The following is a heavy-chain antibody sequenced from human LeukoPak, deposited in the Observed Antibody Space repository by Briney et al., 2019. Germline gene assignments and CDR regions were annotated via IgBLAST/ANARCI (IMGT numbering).Heavy chain of an antibody. CDR2: ISYDGSNK. D-gene: IGHD3-22*01. V-gene: IGHV3-30*18. J-gene: IGHJ4*02. CDR1: GFTFSSYG. CDR3: AKDRPYYYDSSGYYPDY. Sequence: GGSLRLSCVASGFTFSSYGMHWVRQAPGKGLEWVAVISYDGSNKYYADSVKGRFTISRDNSKNTLYLQMNSLRAGDTAVYYCAKDRPYYYDSSGYYPDYWGQGTLVTVSS.